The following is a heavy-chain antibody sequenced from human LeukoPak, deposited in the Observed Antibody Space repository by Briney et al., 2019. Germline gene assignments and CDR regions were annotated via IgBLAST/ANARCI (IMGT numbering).Heavy chain of an antibody. CDR2: IKQDGSEK. Sequence: GGSLRLSCAASGFTFSSYWMSWVRQAPGKGLEWVANIKQDGSEKYYVDSVKGRFTISRDNAKNSLYLQMNSLRAEDTAVYYCARDTASYSSGYYYGYWGQGTLVTVSS. CDR1: GFTFSSYW. CDR3: ARDTASYSSGYYYGY. D-gene: IGHD3-22*01. V-gene: IGHV3-7*01. J-gene: IGHJ4*02.